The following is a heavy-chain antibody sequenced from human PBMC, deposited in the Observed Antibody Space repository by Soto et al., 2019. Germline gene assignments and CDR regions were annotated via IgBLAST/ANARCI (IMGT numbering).Heavy chain of an antibody. D-gene: IGHD3-10*01. V-gene: IGHV1-69*10. CDR3: ARGKSYYGSGKGIYDYYSLDV. Sequence: VASVKVSCKSSGVTFSSYAISWVRQAPGQGLEWMGGVIPVFGLATYAQKVQGRVTITADKSTNTAYMEVSSLRSEDTAVYYCARGKSYYGSGKGIYDYYSLDVWGQGTTVTVSS. J-gene: IGHJ6*02. CDR1: GVTFSSYA. CDR2: VIPVFGLA.